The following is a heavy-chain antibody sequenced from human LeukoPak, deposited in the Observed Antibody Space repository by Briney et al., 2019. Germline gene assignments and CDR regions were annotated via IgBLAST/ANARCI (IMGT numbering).Heavy chain of an antibody. CDR3: ARAYCGGDCYSGYFYYYMDV. D-gene: IGHD2-21*02. J-gene: IGHJ6*03. V-gene: IGHV1-69*06. Sequence: SVKVSCKASGGTFSSYAIAWVRQAPGQGLEWMGGIIPIFGTANYAQKFQGRVTITADKSTSTAYMELSSLRSEDTAVYYCARAYCGGDCYSGYFYYYMDVWGKGTTVTISS. CDR2: IIPIFGTA. CDR1: GGTFSSYA.